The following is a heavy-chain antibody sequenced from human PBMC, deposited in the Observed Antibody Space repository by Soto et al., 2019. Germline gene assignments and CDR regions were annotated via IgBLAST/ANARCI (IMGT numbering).Heavy chain of an antibody. CDR2: IDPSDSYT. Sequence: GESLKISCKGSGYSFTSYWISWARQMPGKGLEWMGRIDPSDSYTNYSPSFQGHVTISADKSIGTAYLQWSSLKASDTAMYYCARRSYCSSTSCRESSYYYYGMDVWGQGTTVTVSS. CDR3: ARRSYCSSTSCRESSYYYYGMDV. D-gene: IGHD2-2*01. V-gene: IGHV5-10-1*01. CDR1: GYSFTSYW. J-gene: IGHJ6*02.